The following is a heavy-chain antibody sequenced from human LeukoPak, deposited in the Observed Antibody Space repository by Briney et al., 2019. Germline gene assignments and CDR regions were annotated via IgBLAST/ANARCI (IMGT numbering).Heavy chain of an antibody. D-gene: IGHD6-13*01. CDR1: GFTFSSYA. J-gene: IGHJ4*02. CDR2: ISYDGSNK. Sequence: GGSLRLSCAASGFTFSSYAMHWVRQAPGKGLEWVAVISYDGSNKYYADSVKGRFTISRDNSKNTLYLQMNSLRAEDTAVYYCAKAAADQWGQGTLVTVSS. V-gene: IGHV3-30-3*01. CDR3: AKAAADQ.